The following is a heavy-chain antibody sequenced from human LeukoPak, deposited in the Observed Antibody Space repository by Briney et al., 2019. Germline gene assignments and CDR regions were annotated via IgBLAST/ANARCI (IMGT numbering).Heavy chain of an antibody. CDR3: AREYSSSSGKGSDI. V-gene: IGHV3-48*03. D-gene: IGHD6-6*01. CDR1: GFTFSSYE. J-gene: IGHJ3*02. CDR2: ISSNGKTI. Sequence: GGSLRRSCAASGFTFSSYEMNWVRQAPGKGLEWVSYISSNGKTIYYADSVKGRFTISRDNAKISLYLQMNSLRAEDTAVYYCAREYSSSSGKGSDIWGQGTMVTVSS.